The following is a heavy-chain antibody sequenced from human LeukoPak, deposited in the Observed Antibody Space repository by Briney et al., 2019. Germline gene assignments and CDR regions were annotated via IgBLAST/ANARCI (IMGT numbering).Heavy chain of an antibody. V-gene: IGHV3-23*01. D-gene: IGHD3-22*01. CDR1: GFTFSSYG. Sequence: GGTLRLSCVASGFTFSSYGMSWVRQAPGKGLEWVSYVSATGYTTNYADSVKGRFTMSRDNSRSTLSLQMNSLRAEDTAVYYCAKGAVGKSESSGYPPHFDYWGQGTLVSVSS. CDR3: AKGAVGKSESSGYPPHFDY. J-gene: IGHJ4*02. CDR2: VSATGYTT.